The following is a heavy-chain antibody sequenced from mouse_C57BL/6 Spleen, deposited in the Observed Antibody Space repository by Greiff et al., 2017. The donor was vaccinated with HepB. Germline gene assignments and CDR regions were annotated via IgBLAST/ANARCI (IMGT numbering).Heavy chain of an antibody. V-gene: IGHV2-2*01. CDR1: GFSLTSYG. CDR3: ARDDYDGFAY. Sequence: QVQLQQSGPGLVQPSQSLSITCTVSGFSLTSYGVHWVRQSPGKGLEWLGVIWRGGSTDYNAAFISRLSISKDNSKCQVFFKMNSLQADDTAIYYCARDDYDGFAYWGQGTLVTVSA. CDR2: IWRGGST. J-gene: IGHJ3*01. D-gene: IGHD2-4*01.